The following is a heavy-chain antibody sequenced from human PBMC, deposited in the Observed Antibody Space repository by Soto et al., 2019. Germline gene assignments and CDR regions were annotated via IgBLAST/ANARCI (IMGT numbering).Heavy chain of an antibody. J-gene: IGHJ4*02. V-gene: IGHV3-23*01. D-gene: IGHD6-13*01. CDR2: ISGSGGST. CDR1: ELTFGGLA. Sequence: GGPLRLPLAAVELTFGGLAWGWFRKPPGKGLEWVSGISGSGGSTYYADSVKGRFTISRDNSKNTLYLQMNSLRAEDTAVYYCASLSSTWQVGFDYWGQGTLVTVSS. CDR3: ASLSSTWQVGFDY.